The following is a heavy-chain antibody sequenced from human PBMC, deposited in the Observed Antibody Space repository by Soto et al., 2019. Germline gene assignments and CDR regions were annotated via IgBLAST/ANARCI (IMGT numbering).Heavy chain of an antibody. Sequence: GASVKVSCKASGYTFTSYGISWVRQAPGQGLEWMGWISAYNGNTNYAQKLQGRVTMTTDTSTSTAYMELRSLRSDDTAVYYCARDQGLHDYGDSDAFDIWGQGTMVTVSS. CDR2: ISAYNGNT. D-gene: IGHD4-17*01. CDR3: ARDQGLHDYGDSDAFDI. CDR1: GYTFTSYG. V-gene: IGHV1-18*01. J-gene: IGHJ3*02.